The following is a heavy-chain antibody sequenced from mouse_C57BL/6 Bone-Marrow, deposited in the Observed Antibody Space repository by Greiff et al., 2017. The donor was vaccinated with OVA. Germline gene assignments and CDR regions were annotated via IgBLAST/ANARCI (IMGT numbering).Heavy chain of an antibody. CDR2: ISNLAYSI. CDR3: ASDDYGFAY. Sequence: LMLVESGGGLVQPGGSLKLSCAASGFTFSDYGMAWVRQAPRKGPEWVAFISNLAYSIYYADTVTGRFTISRENAKNTLYLEMSSLRSEDTAMYYCASDDYGFAYWGQGTLVTVSA. D-gene: IGHD2-4*01. J-gene: IGHJ3*01. CDR1: GFTFSDYG. V-gene: IGHV5-15*01.